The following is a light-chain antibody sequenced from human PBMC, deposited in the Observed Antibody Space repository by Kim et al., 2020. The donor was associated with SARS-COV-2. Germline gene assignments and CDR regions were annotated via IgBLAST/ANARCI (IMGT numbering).Light chain of an antibody. V-gene: IGKV3-20*01. CDR2: GAS. J-gene: IGKJ2*01. CDR3: QQYGSTLMYT. Sequence: SPAERASTSCRASQSVSSSYLAWYQQKPGQAPRLLIYGASSRATGIPDRFSGSGSGTDFTLTISRLEPEDFAVYYCQQYGSTLMYTFGQGTKLEIK. CDR1: QSVSSSY.